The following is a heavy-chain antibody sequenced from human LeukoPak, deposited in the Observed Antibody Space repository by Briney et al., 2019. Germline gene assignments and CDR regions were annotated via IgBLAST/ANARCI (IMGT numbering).Heavy chain of an antibody. CDR3: AREAAVGACNFDS. CDR2: INPRDGST. CDR1: GHISTISL. V-gene: IGHV1-46*04. J-gene: IGHJ4*02. Sequence: ASVKVSCNASGHISTISLIHWVRAAPGQGPVLMGLINPRDGSTLYARHLQGRVTMTSDTYTRTVYMELNSLGSEETAVYFCAREAAVGACNFDSWGQGTLVTVSS.